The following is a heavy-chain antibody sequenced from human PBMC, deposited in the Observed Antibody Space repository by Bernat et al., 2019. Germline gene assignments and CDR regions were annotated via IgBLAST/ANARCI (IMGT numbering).Heavy chain of an antibody. D-gene: IGHD5-24*01. J-gene: IGHJ3*02. CDR3: AREVDGYNLGAAFDI. V-gene: IGHV3-33*01. CDR1: GFTFSSYG. Sequence: QVQLVESGGGVVQPGRSLRLSCAASGFTFSSYGMHWVRQAPGKGLEWVAVIWYDGSNKYYADSMKGRFTISRDNSKNTLYLQMNSLRAEDTAVYYCAREVDGYNLGAAFDIWGQGTMVTVSS. CDR2: IWYDGSNK.